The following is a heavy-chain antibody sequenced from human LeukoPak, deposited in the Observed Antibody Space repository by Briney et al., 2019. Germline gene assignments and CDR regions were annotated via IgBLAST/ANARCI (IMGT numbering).Heavy chain of an antibody. V-gene: IGHV3-23*01. CDR1: GFTFSSYA. CDR2: ISGSGGST. CDR3: ARVSGISGIPASDPFHY. Sequence: QTGGSLRLSCAASGFTFSSYAMSWVRQAPGKGLEWVSAISGSGGSTYYADSVKGRFTISRDNSKNTLYLQMNSLRAEDTAVYYCARVSGISGIPASDPFHYWGQGTLVTVSS. J-gene: IGHJ4*02. D-gene: IGHD6-13*01.